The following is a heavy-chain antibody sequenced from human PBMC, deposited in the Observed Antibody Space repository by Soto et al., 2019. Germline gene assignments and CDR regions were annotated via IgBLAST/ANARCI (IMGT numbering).Heavy chain of an antibody. D-gene: IGHD1-26*01. CDR3: ARGEHSTSSYYYYYGLDV. J-gene: IGHJ6*02. V-gene: IGHV3-7*05. CDR1: GFAFNTHW. Sequence: EVQLVESGGGLVQPGGSLRLSCTTSGFAFNTHWMSWLRQAPGKGLEWVANINQDESAKYYVDSVEGRFTVSRDNAKTSVSLQMNSLRSEDTAVYYCARGEHSTSSYYYYYGLDVWGQGTTVIVSS. CDR2: INQDESAK.